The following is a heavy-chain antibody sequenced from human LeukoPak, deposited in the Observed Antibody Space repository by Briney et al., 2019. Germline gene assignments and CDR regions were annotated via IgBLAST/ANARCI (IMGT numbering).Heavy chain of an antibody. Sequence: GRSLRLSCAASGFSFRTSGMHWVRQAPGKGLEWVSSISSDSKSIYYADSVKGRFIISRDNAKNSLFLQMDSLRAEDTALYYCTRGSYGDYGYWGQGTLVTVSS. CDR2: ISSDSKSI. CDR1: GFSFRTSG. D-gene: IGHD4-17*01. CDR3: TRGSYGDYGY. V-gene: IGHV3-21*01. J-gene: IGHJ4*02.